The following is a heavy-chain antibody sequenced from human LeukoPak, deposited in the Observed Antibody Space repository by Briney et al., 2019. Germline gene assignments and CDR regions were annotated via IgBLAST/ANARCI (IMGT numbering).Heavy chain of an antibody. V-gene: IGHV4-59*01. Sequence: SETLSLTCTVSGGSISPYYWSWIRLPPGKGLEWVGYIFYSGSTNYNPSLKSRVTISLDASKKQFSLKLTSVAAADTAVYYCARGNGSYRYYYYMDVWGKGTTVTVSS. D-gene: IGHD1-26*01. CDR2: IFYSGST. J-gene: IGHJ6*03. CDR3: ARGNGSYRYYYYMDV. CDR1: GGSISPYY.